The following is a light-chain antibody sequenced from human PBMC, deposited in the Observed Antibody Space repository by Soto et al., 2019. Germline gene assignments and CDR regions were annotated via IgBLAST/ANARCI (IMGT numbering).Light chain of an antibody. CDR1: QSISSY. CDR2: AAS. V-gene: IGKV1-39*01. Sequence: DIQMTQCPSSLSASVGERVSITSRASQSISSYLNWYQQKPGKAPQLLIYAASSLQSGVPSRFSGSGSGTDFTLTISSLQPEDFATYYCQQSYSTPITFGQGTRLEIK. CDR3: QQSYSTPIT. J-gene: IGKJ5*01.